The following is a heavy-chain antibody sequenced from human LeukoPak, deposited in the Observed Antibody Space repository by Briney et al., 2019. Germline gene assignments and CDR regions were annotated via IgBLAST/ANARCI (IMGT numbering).Heavy chain of an antibody. CDR2: IWYDGSNK. Sequence: PGGSLRLSCAASGFTFSSYGMHWVRQAPGKGLEWVAVIWYDGSNKYYADSVKCRFTNSRDNSENTLYLQMNSLRAEDTAVYYCARANTPNYYGSGSYLPLGYWGQGTLVTVSS. J-gene: IGHJ4*02. V-gene: IGHV3-33*01. D-gene: IGHD3-10*01. CDR3: ARANTPNYYGSGSYLPLGY. CDR1: GFTFSSYG.